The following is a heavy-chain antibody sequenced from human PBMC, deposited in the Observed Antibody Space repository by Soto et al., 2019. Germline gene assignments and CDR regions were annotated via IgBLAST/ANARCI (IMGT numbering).Heavy chain of an antibody. J-gene: IGHJ6*02. CDR2: INPSGGST. D-gene: IGHD6-13*01. V-gene: IGHV1-46*01. CDR1: GYTFTSYY. Sequence: ASVKVSCKASGYTFTSYYMHWVRQAPGQGLEWMGIINPSGGSTSYAQKFQGRVTMTRDTSTSTVYVELSSLRSEDTAVYYCARDGIAATLKDLYYYYYGMDVWGQGTTVTVSS. CDR3: ARDGIAATLKDLYYYYYGMDV.